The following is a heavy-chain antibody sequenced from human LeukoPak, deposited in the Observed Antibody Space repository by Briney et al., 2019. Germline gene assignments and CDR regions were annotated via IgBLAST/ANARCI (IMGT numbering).Heavy chain of an antibody. D-gene: IGHD4-11*01. Sequence: PGGSLRLSCAASGFTFSSYAMHRVRQAPGKGLEWVAVISYDGSNKYYADSVKGRFTISRDNSKNTLYLQMNSLRAEDTAVYYCARDPYSNYELGYFDYWGQGTLVTVSS. CDR3: ARDPYSNYELGYFDY. V-gene: IGHV3-30-3*01. CDR1: GFTFSSYA. J-gene: IGHJ4*02. CDR2: ISYDGSNK.